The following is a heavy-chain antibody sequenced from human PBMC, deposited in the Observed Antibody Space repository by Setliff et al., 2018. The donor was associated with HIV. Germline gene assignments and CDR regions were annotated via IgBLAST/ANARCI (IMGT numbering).Heavy chain of an antibody. J-gene: IGHJ4*02. D-gene: IGHD3-9*01. Sequence: SETLSLTCTVSGGSISSYYWSWIRQPPGKGLEWIGSIYYSGSTYYNPSLKSRVTISIDTSKKQLFLKVRSVTAADTAVYYCALKGAYDILTGFPDWGQGTLVTVSS. CDR1: GGSISSYY. V-gene: IGHV4-59*03. CDR3: ALKGAYDILTGFPD. CDR2: IYYSGST.